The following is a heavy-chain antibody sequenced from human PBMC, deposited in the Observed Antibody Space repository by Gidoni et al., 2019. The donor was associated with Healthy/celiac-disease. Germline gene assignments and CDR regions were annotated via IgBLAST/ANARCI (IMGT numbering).Heavy chain of an antibody. CDR1: GFTFSSYG. CDR3: AKDAGPVPYFDY. Sequence: QVQLVESGGGVVQPGRSLRLSCAASGFTFSSYGLHWVRQSPGKGLEWVAVISYDGSNKYYADSVKGRFTISRDNSKNTLYLQMNSLRAEDTAVYYCAKDAGPVPYFDYWGQGTLVTVSS. V-gene: IGHV3-30*18. J-gene: IGHJ4*02. CDR2: ISYDGSNK. D-gene: IGHD6-13*01.